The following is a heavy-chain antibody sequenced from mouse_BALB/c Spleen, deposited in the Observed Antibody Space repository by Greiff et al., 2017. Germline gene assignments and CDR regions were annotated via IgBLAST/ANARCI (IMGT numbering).Heavy chain of an antibody. Sequence: VQLQQSGPGLVKPSQSLSLTCSVTGYSITSGYYWNWIRQFPGNKLEWMGYISYDGSNNYNPSLKNRISITRDTSKNQFFLKLNSVTTEDTATYYCARGSLAMDYWGQGTSVTVSS. CDR2: ISYDGSN. CDR1: GYSITSGYY. J-gene: IGHJ4*01. V-gene: IGHV3-6*02. CDR3: ARGSLAMDY.